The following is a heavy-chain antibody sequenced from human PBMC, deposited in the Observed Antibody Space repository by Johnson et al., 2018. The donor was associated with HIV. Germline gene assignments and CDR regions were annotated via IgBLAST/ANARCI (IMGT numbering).Heavy chain of an antibody. CDR2: ISYDGSNT. V-gene: IGHV3-30-3*01. D-gene: IGHD3-10*01. CDR1: GLTFSTFA. Sequence: QVQLVESGGGVVQPEKALRLSCAASGLTFSTFAMHWVRQAPGKGLEWMAVISYDGSNTYYADSVKGRFTISRDNSKNTLYLQMNSRRAEDTAVYYCARDRVENYYGSGSYYDAFDIWGQGTMVTVSS. J-gene: IGHJ3*02. CDR3: ARDRVENYYGSGSYYDAFDI.